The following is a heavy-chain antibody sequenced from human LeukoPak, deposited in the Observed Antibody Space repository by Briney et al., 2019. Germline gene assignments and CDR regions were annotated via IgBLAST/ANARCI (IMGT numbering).Heavy chain of an antibody. CDR2: IYYSGST. D-gene: IGHD1-26*01. J-gene: IGHJ4*02. CDR1: GGSISSYY. V-gene: IGHV4-59*12. CDR3: ASLVGATGGDY. Sequence: SETLSLACTVSGGSISSYYWSWIRQPPGKGLEWIGYIYYSGSTNYNPSLKSRVTMSVDTSKNQFSLKLSSVTAADTAVYYCASLVGATGGDYWGQGTLVTVSS.